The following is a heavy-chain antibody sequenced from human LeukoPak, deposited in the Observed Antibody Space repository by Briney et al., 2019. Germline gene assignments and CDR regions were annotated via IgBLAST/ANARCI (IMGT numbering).Heavy chain of an antibody. J-gene: IGHJ3*02. Sequence: SETLSLTCTVSGGSMSRYYWIWLGQPPGKGLDWIGYIYYCGSTNYNPSLKSRVTISVDPSKHQFSLKLSSVSAANTAVYYCASPPELPSLYAFDIWGQGTMVTVSS. V-gene: IGHV4-59*08. D-gene: IGHD1-7*01. CDR2: IYYCGST. CDR1: GGSMSRYY. CDR3: ASPPELPSLYAFDI.